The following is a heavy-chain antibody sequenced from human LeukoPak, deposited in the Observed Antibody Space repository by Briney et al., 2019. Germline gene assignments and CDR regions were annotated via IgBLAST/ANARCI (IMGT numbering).Heavy chain of an antibody. J-gene: IGHJ4*02. D-gene: IGHD3-22*01. Sequence: GASVKVSCKASGYTFTSYGISWVRQAPGQGLEWMGWISAYNGNTNYAQKLQGRVTMTTDTSTSTAYMELRSLRSDDTAVYYCARDRRDRYYYDSSGYPDYWGQGTLVTVSS. CDR1: GYTFTSYG. CDR3: ARDRRDRYYYDSSGYPDY. CDR2: ISAYNGNT. V-gene: IGHV1-18*01.